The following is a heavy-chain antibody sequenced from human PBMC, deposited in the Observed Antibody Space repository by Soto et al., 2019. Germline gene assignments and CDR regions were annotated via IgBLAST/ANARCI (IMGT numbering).Heavy chain of an antibody. CDR3: TRDRYCSGGSCYSDYYFDY. CDR1: GFTFGDYA. Sequence: PGGSLRLSCTASGFTFGDYAMSWFRQAPGKGLEWVGFFRSKAYGGTTEYAASVKGRFTISRDDSKSIAYLQMNSLKTEDTAVYYCTRDRYCSGGSCYSDYYFDYWGQGTLVTVSS. V-gene: IGHV3-49*03. D-gene: IGHD2-15*01. CDR2: FRSKAYGGTT. J-gene: IGHJ4*02.